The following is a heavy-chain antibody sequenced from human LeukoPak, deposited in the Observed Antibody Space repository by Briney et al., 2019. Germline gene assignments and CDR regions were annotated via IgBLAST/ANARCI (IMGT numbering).Heavy chain of an antibody. V-gene: IGHV3-30*02. J-gene: IGHJ4*02. CDR1: GFTFSSYG. Sequence: GGSLRLPCAASGFTFSSYGMHWVRQAPGKGLEWVAFIRYDGSNKDYTDSVKGRFTISRDNSKNTLYLQMNSLRAEDTAVYYCARDPTHDYGDYADYWGQGTLVTVSS. CDR2: IRYDGSNK. D-gene: IGHD4-17*01. CDR3: ARDPTHDYGDYADY.